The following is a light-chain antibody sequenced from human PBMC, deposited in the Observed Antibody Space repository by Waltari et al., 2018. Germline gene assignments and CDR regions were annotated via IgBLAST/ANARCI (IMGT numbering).Light chain of an antibody. Sequence: QSVLTQPPSASGTPGQRVNIPCSGGRSNLGINPVVGYRQVPGTAPKLLIHSSHQRPSGVPDRFSGSKSGTSASLDISGLQAEDEVDYFCATWDDSLDGPVFGGGTKLTVL. CDR3: ATWDDSLDGPV. CDR1: RSNLGINP. CDR2: SSH. J-gene: IGLJ3*02. V-gene: IGLV1-44*01.